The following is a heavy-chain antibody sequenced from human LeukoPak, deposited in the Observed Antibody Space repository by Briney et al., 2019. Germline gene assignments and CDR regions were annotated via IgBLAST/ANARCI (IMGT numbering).Heavy chain of an antibody. CDR2: INHSGST. CDR1: GGSFSGYY. Sequence: PSETLSLTCAVYGGSFSGYYWSWIRQPPGKGLEWIGEINHSGSTNYNPSLKSRVTISVDTSKNQFSLKLSSVTAADTAVYYCARGPSYYYYMDVWGKGTTVIVSS. CDR3: ARGPSYYYYMDV. V-gene: IGHV4-34*01. J-gene: IGHJ6*03.